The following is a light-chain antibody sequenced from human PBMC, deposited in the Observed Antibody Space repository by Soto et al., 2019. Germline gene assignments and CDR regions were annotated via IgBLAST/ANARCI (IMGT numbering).Light chain of an antibody. CDR2: NSF. CDR1: QSIRSF. CDR3: QQRDSSPGT. V-gene: IGKV1-39*01. Sequence: DIQMTQSPSSLSASVGDRVTIRCRASQSIRSFLNWYQVKPGKPPKLLIYNSFSVQTGVPSSVSGSGSGTDFTLSISSLQREDSATYFCQQRDSSPGTFGPGTTVDIK. J-gene: IGKJ3*01.